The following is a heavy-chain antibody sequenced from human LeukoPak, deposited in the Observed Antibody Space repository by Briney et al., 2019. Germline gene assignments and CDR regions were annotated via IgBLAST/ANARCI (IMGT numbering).Heavy chain of an antibody. J-gene: IGHJ4*02. CDR2: IYYSGST. Sequence: SETLSLTCTVSGGSISSSSYYWGWIRQPPGKGLEWIGSIYYSGSTNYNPSLKSRVTISVDTSKNQFSLKLSSVTAADTAVYYRARDSSGWYDYWGQGTLVTVSS. D-gene: IGHD6-19*01. CDR1: GGSISSSSYY. V-gene: IGHV4-39*07. CDR3: ARDSSGWYDY.